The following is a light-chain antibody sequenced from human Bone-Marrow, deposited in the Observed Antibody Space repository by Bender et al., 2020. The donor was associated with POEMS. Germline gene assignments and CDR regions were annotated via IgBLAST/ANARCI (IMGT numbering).Light chain of an antibody. CDR1: SSDVGGYNY. V-gene: IGLV2-8*01. CDR3: CSYAGSGNVV. J-gene: IGLJ3*02. CDR2: DVS. Sequence: QSALTQPASVSGSPRQSITISCTGTSSDVGGYNYVSWYQQHPGKAPTLLIYDVSERPSGVPDRFSGSKSGNTASLTVSGLQAEDEADYYCCSYAGSGNVVFGGGTQLTVL.